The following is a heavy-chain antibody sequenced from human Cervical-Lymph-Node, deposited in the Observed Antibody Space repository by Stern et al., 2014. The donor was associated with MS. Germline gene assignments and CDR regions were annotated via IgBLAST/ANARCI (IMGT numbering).Heavy chain of an antibody. J-gene: IGHJ6*02. CDR1: GFTFSNAW. V-gene: IGHV3-15*01. CDR2: IKSKTDGGTT. CDR3: TTVKYQLGYYYYGMDV. D-gene: IGHD2-2*01. Sequence: EVQLVESEGGLVKPGGSLRLSCAASGFTFSNAWMSWVRQAPGKGLEWVGRIKSKTDGGTTDYAAPVKGRFTISRDDSKNTLYLQMNSLKTEDTAVYYCTTVKYQLGYYYYGMDVWGQGTTVTVSS.